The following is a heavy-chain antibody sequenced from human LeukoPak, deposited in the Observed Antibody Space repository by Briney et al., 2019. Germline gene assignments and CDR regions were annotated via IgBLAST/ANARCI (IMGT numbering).Heavy chain of an antibody. CDR1: GFTFSSYS. Sequence: PGGSLRLSCAASGFTFSSYSMNWVRQAPGKGLEWVSSISSSSSYIYYADSVKGRFTISRDNAKNSLYLQMNSLRAEDTAVYYCARVGYSGYDWYYFDYWGQGTLVTVSS. D-gene: IGHD5-12*01. J-gene: IGHJ4*02. CDR3: ARVGYSGYDWYYFDY. CDR2: ISSSSSYI. V-gene: IGHV3-21*01.